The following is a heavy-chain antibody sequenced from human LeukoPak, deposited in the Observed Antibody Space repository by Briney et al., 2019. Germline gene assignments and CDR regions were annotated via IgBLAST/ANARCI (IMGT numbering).Heavy chain of an antibody. CDR2: ISAYNGNT. D-gene: IGHD2-2*02. Sequence: ASVKVSCKASGYTFTSYGISWVRQAPGQGLEWMGWISAYNGNTNYAQNLQGRVTMTTDTSTSTAYMELRSLRSDDTAVYYCARDRIVVVPAAIDYWGQGTLVTVSS. J-gene: IGHJ4*02. CDR3: ARDRIVVVPAAIDY. CDR1: GYTFTSYG. V-gene: IGHV1-18*01.